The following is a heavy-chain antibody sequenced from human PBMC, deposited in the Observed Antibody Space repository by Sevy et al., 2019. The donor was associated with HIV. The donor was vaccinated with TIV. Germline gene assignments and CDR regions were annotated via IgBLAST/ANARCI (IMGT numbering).Heavy chain of an antibody. D-gene: IGHD6-13*01. J-gene: IGHJ4*02. Sequence: GGSLRLSCAASGFTVSSNYMSWVRQAPGKGLEWVSVIYSGGNTYYADSMKGRFTISRDNSKNTLYLQMNSLRAEDTAVYYCARDNRITAAGMDYWDQGTLVTVSS. V-gene: IGHV3-53*01. CDR2: IYSGGNT. CDR1: GFTVSSNY. CDR3: ARDNRITAAGMDY.